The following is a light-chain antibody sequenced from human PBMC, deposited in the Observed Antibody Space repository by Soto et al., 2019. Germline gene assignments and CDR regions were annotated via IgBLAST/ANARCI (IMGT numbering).Light chain of an antibody. CDR3: SSYAGSDSHVL. CDR1: SSDVGGYNY. Sequence: QSALTQPPSASGSPGQSVTISCTGTSSDVGGYNYVSWYQQHPGKAPKLMIFEVSVRPSGVPDRFSGSKSGNTASLTVSGLQAEDEADYYCSSYAGSDSHVLFGGGTKLTVL. J-gene: IGLJ3*02. CDR2: EVS. V-gene: IGLV2-8*01.